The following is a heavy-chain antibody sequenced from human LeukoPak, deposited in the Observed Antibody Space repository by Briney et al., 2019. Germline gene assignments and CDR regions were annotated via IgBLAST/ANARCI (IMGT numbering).Heavy chain of an antibody. CDR1: GYTFTSYA. D-gene: IGHD3-16*02. CDR3: TREGVYAPDPSSYHRDAFDI. V-gene: IGHV1-3*01. J-gene: IGHJ3*02. CDR2: INAGNGNT. Sequence: ASVKVSCKASGYTFTSYAMHWVRQAPGQRLEWMGWINAGNGNTKYSQKFQGRVTITAEKSTNTAHMELSRLESGDTAVYYCTREGVYAPDPSSYHRDAFDIWGQGTVVIVSS.